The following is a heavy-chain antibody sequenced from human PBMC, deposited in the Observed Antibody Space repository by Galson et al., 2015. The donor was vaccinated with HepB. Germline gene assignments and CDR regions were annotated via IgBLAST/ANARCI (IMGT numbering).Heavy chain of an antibody. V-gene: IGHV3-48*01. CDR3: ARDPDTVTTGDDAFDI. CDR2: ISSSSSTI. Sequence: SLRLSCAASGFTFSSYSMNWVRQAPGKGLEWVSYISSSSSTIYYADSVKGRFTISRDNAKNSLYLQMNSLRAEDTAVYYCARDPDTVTTGDDAFDIWGQGTMVTVSS. CDR1: GFTFSSYS. J-gene: IGHJ3*02. D-gene: IGHD4-17*01.